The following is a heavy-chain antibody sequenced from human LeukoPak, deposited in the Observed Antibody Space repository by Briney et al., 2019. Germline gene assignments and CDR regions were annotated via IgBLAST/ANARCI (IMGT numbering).Heavy chain of an antibody. V-gene: IGHV3-23*01. Sequence: GGSLRLACAASGFTFTNYAMTWVRQAPGKGLEWVSVIGASGADTYYSDSVKGRFTVSRDNSQNTLFLHMSSLRAEDTAVYFCARRPRDTSGYYLGAFHDWGQGTTVTVSS. CDR3: ARRPRDTSGYYLGAFHD. D-gene: IGHD3-22*01. J-gene: IGHJ3*01. CDR1: GFTFTNYA. CDR2: IGASGADT.